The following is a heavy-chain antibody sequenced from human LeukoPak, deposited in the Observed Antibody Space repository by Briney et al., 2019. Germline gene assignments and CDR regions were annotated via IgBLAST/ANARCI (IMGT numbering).Heavy chain of an antibody. J-gene: IGHJ4*02. D-gene: IGHD5-24*01. CDR2: ISAYNGDT. V-gene: IGHV1-18*01. Sequence: ASVKVSCKASGGTFSNDAITWVRQAPGQGLEWMGWISAYNGDTKYGQSFQGRVTMTTDTSTNTAYMDLRSLSSEDTAVYYCGRVDMATTKDYWGQGTLVTVSS. CDR1: GGTFSNDA. CDR3: GRVDMATTKDY.